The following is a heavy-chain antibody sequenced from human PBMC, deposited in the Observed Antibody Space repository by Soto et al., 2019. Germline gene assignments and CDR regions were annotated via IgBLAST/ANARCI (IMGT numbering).Heavy chain of an antibody. J-gene: IGHJ4*02. V-gene: IGHV1-69*02. CDR2: IIPILGIA. Sequence: QVQLVQSGAEVKKPGSSVKVSCKASGGTFSSYTISWVRQAPGQGLEWMGRIIPILGIANYAQKFQGRVTITADKSTSTAYIELSSLRSEDTAVYYCASGEQWLADDYWGQGTLVTVSS. CDR1: GGTFSSYT. CDR3: ASGEQWLADDY. D-gene: IGHD6-19*01.